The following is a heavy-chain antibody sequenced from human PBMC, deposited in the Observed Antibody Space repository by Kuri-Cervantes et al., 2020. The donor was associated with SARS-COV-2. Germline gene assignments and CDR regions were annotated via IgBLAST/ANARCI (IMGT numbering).Heavy chain of an antibody. D-gene: IGHD4-17*01. Sequence: ESLKTSCASSGFAVRNTYMAWVRQPPGKGLEWIGEINHSGSTNYNPSLKSRVTISVDTSKNQFSLKLSSVTAADTAVYYCARRGPTTVTTFTSLAEVGFQHWGQGTLVTVSS. CDR2: INHSGST. V-gene: IGHV4-34*01. CDR1: GFAVRNTY. CDR3: ARRGPTTVTTFTSLAEVGFQH. J-gene: IGHJ1*01.